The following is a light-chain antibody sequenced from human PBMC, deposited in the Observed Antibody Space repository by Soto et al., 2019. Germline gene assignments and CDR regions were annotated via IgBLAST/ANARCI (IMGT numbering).Light chain of an antibody. CDR1: QSISSW. CDR3: QQYNSYSRYT. CDR2: EAS. Sequence: DLQMTQSPSTLSTSVGDRVTITCRASQSISSWLAWYQQKPGKAPKLLIYEASNLESGVPSRFSGSGSGTEFTLTISSLQPDDFATYYCQQYNSYSRYTFGQGTKLEIK. V-gene: IGKV1-5*03. J-gene: IGKJ2*01.